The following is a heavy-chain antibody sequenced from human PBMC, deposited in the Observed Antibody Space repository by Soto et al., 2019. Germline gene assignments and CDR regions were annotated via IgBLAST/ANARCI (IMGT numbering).Heavy chain of an antibody. CDR2: ISGSTGTT. V-gene: IGHV3-23*01. CDR1: GFTFSNFA. Sequence: EVQVLESGGGSVQPGGSLRLSCAASGFTFSNFAMSCVRHAPGKGLEWVSEISGSTGTTYYADSVKGRFIISRDNSKNTLHLQMNSLRAEDTAVYYCAKDTSRSPYYMDVWGKGTTVTVSS. CDR3: AKDTSRSPYYMDV. D-gene: IGHD2-2*01. J-gene: IGHJ6*03.